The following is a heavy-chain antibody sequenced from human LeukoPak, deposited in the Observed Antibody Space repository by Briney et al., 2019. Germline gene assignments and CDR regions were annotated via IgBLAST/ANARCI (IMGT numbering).Heavy chain of an antibody. CDR1: GFTFSSYW. Sequence: GGSLRLSCAVSGFTFSSYWMGWVRQVPGKGLEWMGNIGPDGSQEYYVDSVKGRLTASRDNARHSLYLQMSRPELEDTGIHYCVRRDGGPHYYYMDVWGKRTTVTVSS. V-gene: IGHV3-7*01. CDR2: IGPDGSQE. J-gene: IGHJ6*03. CDR3: VRRDGGPHYYYMDV.